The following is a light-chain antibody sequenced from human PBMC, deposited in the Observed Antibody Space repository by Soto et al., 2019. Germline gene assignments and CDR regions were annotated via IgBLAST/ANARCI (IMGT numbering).Light chain of an antibody. J-gene: IGLJ1*01. V-gene: IGLV2-8*01. CDR1: SSDVGGYKY. CDR3: SSYAGINNLGV. Sequence: QSALPQPPSASGSPGQSVTISCTGTSSDVGGYKYVSWYQQHPGKAPKLMIFEVNKRPSGVPDRFSGSKSGNTASLTVSGLQAEDEGDYYCSSYAGINNLGVFGTGTKLTVL. CDR2: EVN.